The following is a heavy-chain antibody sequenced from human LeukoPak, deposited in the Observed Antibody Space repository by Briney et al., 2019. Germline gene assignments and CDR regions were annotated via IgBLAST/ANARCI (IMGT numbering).Heavy chain of an antibody. CDR2: FSASGNT. CDR3: AKWTGSGFDV. D-gene: IGHD3/OR15-3a*01. CDR1: GGSISSYY. J-gene: IGHJ3*01. V-gene: IGHV4-59*03. Sequence: SETLSLTCTVSGGSISSYYWSWIRQPPGKGLEWIGYFSASGNTKYSPSLKSRVIISRDTSKNQVSLRLTSVAAADTAVYYCAKWTGSGFDVWGQGTMVTVSS.